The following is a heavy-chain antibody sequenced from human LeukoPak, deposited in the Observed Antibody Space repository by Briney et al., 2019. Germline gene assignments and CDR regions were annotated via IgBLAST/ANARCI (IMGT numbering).Heavy chain of an antibody. Sequence: SQTLSLTCTVSGDSITGGDCPWSWIRQYPGKGLEWIGYTYHSGTTYYNPSLRGRLTISVDTSKNHFSLKLTSLTAADTAVYYCAREARGMTTNAHDAFDIWGQGTMVTVSS. V-gene: IGHV4-31*03. CDR3: AREARGMTTNAHDAFDI. CDR1: GDSITGGDCP. D-gene: IGHD1-1*01. CDR2: TYHSGTT. J-gene: IGHJ3*02.